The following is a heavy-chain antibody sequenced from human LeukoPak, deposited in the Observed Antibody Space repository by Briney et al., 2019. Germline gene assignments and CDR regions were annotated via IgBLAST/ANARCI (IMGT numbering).Heavy chain of an antibody. CDR3: ARGYRHLGRSYYGSGSSSFDP. J-gene: IGHJ5*02. D-gene: IGHD3-10*01. CDR2: INHSGST. V-gene: IGHV4-39*07. Sequence: SETLSLTCTVSGGSISSSSYYWSWIRQPPGKGLERIGEINHSGSTNYNPSLKSRVTISVDTSKNQFSLKLSSVTAADTAVYYCARGYRHLGRSYYGSGSSSFDPWGQGTLVTVSS. CDR1: GGSISSSSYY.